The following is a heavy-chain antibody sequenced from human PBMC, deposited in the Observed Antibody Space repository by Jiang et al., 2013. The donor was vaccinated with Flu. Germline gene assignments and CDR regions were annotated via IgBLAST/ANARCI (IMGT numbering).Heavy chain of an antibody. Sequence: VQLLESGGGLVQPGESLRLSCVASGFTVTDNSMNWVRQAPGKGLEWVSLIYSDGRTYFADSLKDRFTISRDNSKNTLYLQMTSLRAEDTAVYYCARDRYYDASGYYYYYYGHGRRGPRDHGHRL. J-gene: IGHJ6*02. CDR3: ARDRYYDASGYYYYYYGHGR. V-gene: IGHV3-66*01. D-gene: IGHD3-22*01. CDR2: IYSDGRT. CDR1: GFTVTDNS.